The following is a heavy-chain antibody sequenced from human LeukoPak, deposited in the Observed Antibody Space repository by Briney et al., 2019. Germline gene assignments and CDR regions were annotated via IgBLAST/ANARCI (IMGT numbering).Heavy chain of an antibody. Sequence: PGGSLRLSCAASGFTFSSYAMSWVRQAPGKGLEWVSSISSSSSYIYYADSVKGRFTISRDNAKNSLYLQMNSLRAEDTAVYYCARDLTGDTASWGQGTLVTVSS. CDR1: GFTFSSYA. CDR2: ISSSSSYI. D-gene: IGHD5-18*01. V-gene: IGHV3-21*01. J-gene: IGHJ4*02. CDR3: ARDLTGDTAS.